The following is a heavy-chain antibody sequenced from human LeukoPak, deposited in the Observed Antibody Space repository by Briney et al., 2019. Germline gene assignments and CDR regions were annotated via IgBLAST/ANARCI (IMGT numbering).Heavy chain of an antibody. J-gene: IGHJ1*01. D-gene: IGHD6-13*01. CDR3: ARDPVIAAAGTGLTTRYFQH. CDR2: ISAYNGNT. V-gene: IGHV1-18*01. CDR1: GYTFTSYG. Sequence: ASVKVSCKASGYTFTSYGISWVRQAPGQGLEWMGWISAYNGNTNYAQKLQGRVTMTTDTSTSTAYMELRSLRSDDTAVYYCARDPVIAAAGTGLTTRYFQHWGQGTLVTVSS.